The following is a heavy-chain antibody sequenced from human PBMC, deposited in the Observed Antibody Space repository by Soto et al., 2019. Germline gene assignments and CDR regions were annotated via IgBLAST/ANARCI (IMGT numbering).Heavy chain of an antibody. V-gene: IGHV3-23*01. D-gene: IGHD2-21*02. CDR1: WCTCSNFA. Sequence: GGSLRVSCTASWCTCSNFAMSWVRQAPGKGLEWVSAISGSGGSTYYADSVKGRFTISRDNSKNTLYLQMNSLRAEDTAVYYCAKSNCGCDCMLGYWGQVTLVT. CDR3: AKSNCGCDCMLGY. CDR2: ISGSGGST. J-gene: IGHJ4*02.